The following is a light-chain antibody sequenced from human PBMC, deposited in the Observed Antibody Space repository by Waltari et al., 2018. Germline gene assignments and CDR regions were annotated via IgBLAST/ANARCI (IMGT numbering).Light chain of an antibody. CDR2: VNSDGRH. V-gene: IGLV4-69*01. J-gene: IGLJ3*02. Sequence: QLVVTQSPSASAPLGASVKLTCTLSSGNSRNVIACLQQRPEKGPRYLMKVNSDGRHSKGDESTDRFSGSSSGAERYLTISSLQSDDEADYYCETGGHGTWVFGGGTKLTVL. CDR3: ETGGHGTWV. CDR1: SGNSRNV.